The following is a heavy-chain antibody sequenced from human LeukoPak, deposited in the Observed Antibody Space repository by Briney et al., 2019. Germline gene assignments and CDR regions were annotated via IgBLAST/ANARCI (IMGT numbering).Heavy chain of an antibody. D-gene: IGHD7-27*01. CDR1: GFTFSSYT. CDR2: ITTSDGNT. Sequence: GGSLRLSCAASGFTFSSYTMSWVRQAPGKGLEWVSTITTSDGNTYYADSVKGRFTVSRDNSKNTLFLQMNSLRAEDTAVYYCAKDGGLWVSAHWGDTWGRGTLVTVSS. J-gene: IGHJ5*02. V-gene: IGHV3-23*01. CDR3: AKDGGLWVSAHWGDT.